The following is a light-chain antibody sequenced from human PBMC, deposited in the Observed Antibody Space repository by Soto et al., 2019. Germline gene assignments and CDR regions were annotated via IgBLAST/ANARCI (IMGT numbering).Light chain of an antibody. J-gene: IGLJ2*01. CDR2: GNS. CDR3: QSYDSSLSGYVE. CDR1: SSNIGAGYD. V-gene: IGLV1-40*01. Sequence: QPVLTQPPSVSGAPGQRVTISCTGSSSNIGAGYDVHWYQQLPGTAPKLLIYGNSNRPSGVPDRFSGSKSGTSASLAITGLQAEDEADYYCQSYDSSLSGYVEFGGGTKVTVL.